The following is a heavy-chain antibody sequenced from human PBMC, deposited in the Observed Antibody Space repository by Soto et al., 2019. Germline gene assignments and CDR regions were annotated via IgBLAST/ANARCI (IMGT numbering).Heavy chain of an antibody. V-gene: IGHV3-23*01. CDR1: GFTFSSYA. Sequence: GGSLRLSCAASGFTFSSYAMSWVRQAPGKGLEWVSAISGSGSSTYYADSVKGRFTISRDNSKNTLYLQMNSLRAEDTAVYYCAKDIYGDYVVLDYWGQGTLVTVSS. CDR2: ISGSGSST. J-gene: IGHJ4*02. D-gene: IGHD4-17*01. CDR3: AKDIYGDYVVLDY.